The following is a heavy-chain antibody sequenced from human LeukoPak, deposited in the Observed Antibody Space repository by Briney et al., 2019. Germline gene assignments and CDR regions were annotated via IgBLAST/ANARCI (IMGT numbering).Heavy chain of an antibody. CDR3: AKDVGTTVTTSDY. D-gene: IGHD4-17*01. J-gene: IGHJ4*02. CDR1: GFTFSNFA. V-gene: IGHV3-23*01. Sequence: GGSLRPSCAASGFTFSNFAVSWVRQAPGRGLEWVSTISGSGGSTYYADSVKGRFTISRDNSKNTLYLQMNSLRAEDTAVYYCAKDVGTTVTTSDYWGQGTLVTVSS. CDR2: ISGSGGST.